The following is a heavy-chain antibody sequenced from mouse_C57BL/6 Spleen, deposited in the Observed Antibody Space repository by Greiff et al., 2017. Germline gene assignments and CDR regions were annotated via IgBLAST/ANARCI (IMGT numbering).Heavy chain of an antibody. Sequence: EVQGVESGGGLVKPGGSLKLSCAASGFTFSDYGMHWVRQAPEQGLEWVAYISSGSSTIYYADTVKGRFTISRDNAKNTLFLQMTSLRSEDTAMYYCARKTTVVATNAMDYWGQGTSVTVSS. CDR1: GFTFSDYG. D-gene: IGHD1-1*01. V-gene: IGHV5-17*01. CDR3: ARKTTVVATNAMDY. CDR2: ISSGSSTI. J-gene: IGHJ4*01.